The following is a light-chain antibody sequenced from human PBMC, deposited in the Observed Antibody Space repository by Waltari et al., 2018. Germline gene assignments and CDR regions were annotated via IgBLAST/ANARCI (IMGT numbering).Light chain of an antibody. J-gene: IGLJ3*02. V-gene: IGLV2-14*03. CDR1: SNDVGDYNF. Sequence: QSALTQPASVSGSPGQSITISCTGTSNDVGDYNFVSWYQHHPGKAPKIMIYDVSVRPSGVSNRFAGAKAGNPGSLTISGLQAEDESDYYCNSDTSSRSVGVFGGGTQLTVL. CDR2: DVS. CDR3: NSDTSSRSVGV.